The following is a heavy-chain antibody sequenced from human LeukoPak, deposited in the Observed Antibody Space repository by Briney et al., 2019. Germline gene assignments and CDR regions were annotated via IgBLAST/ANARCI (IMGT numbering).Heavy chain of an antibody. CDR1: GGSFSGYY. J-gene: IGHJ6*03. D-gene: IGHD2-21*01. V-gene: IGHV4-34*01. Sequence: SETLSLTCAVYGGSFSGYYWSWIRQPPGKGLEWIGEINHSGSTNYNPSLKSRVTISVDTSKNQFSLKLSSVTAADTAVYYCARSEYCGGDCYYYYYYYMDVWGKGTTVTVSS. CDR2: INHSGST. CDR3: ARSEYCGGDCYYYYYYYMDV.